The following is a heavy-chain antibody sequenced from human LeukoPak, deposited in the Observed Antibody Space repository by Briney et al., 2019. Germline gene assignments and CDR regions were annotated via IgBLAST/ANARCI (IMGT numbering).Heavy chain of an antibody. CDR3: AKDSYEWELRLDY. D-gene: IGHD1-26*01. CDR2: VRYDETTK. CDR1: GFTFSNYG. V-gene: IGHV3-30*02. J-gene: IGHJ4*02. Sequence: LSGGSLRLSCAASGFTFSNYGMHWVRQAPGKGLEWVAFVRYDETTKFYADSVKGRFTISRDNSKTTLYLQMNSLRAEDTAVYYCAKDSYEWELRLDYWGQGTLVAVSS.